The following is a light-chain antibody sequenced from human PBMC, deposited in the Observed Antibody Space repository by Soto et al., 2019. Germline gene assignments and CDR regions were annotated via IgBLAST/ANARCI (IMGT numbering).Light chain of an antibody. J-gene: IGLJ1*01. CDR2: SNN. V-gene: IGLV1-44*01. CDR1: ISNIGRNS. CDR3: AVWDDSLNGYV. Sequence: QSVLTQAPSASGTPGQSVTISCSGSISNIGRNSVTWYQQVPGAAPKLLIHSNNQRPSGVPDRFSGSRSDTSASLDISGLQSEDEADYYCAVWDDSLNGYVFGTGTKAHRP.